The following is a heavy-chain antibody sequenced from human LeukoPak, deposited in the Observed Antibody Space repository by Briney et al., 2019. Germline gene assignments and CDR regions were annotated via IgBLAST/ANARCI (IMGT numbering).Heavy chain of an antibody. J-gene: IGHJ4*02. Sequence: GGALTLPCAASGFTFRSYELNWLRQAAGKGLEWVSYISSSGSTIYYADSVKGRFTISRDNAKNSLYLQMNSLRAEDTAVYYCARDMGAHGYWGQGTLVTVSS. CDR2: ISSSGSTI. CDR3: ARDMGAHGY. CDR1: GFTFRSYE. V-gene: IGHV3-48*03. D-gene: IGHD1-26*01.